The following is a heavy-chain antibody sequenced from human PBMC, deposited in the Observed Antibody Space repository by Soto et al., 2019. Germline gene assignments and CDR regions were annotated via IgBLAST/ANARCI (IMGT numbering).Heavy chain of an antibody. CDR2: INSDGSYT. V-gene: IGHV3-74*01. J-gene: IGHJ6*03. Sequence: HPGGSLRLSCAASGFTFSSYWMHWVRQAPGKGLVWVSHINSDGSYTTYGDSVKGRFTISRDNAKNTLYLQMNSLRVEDTAIYYCASKDSGFMDVWGKGTTVTVSS. D-gene: IGHD3-10*01. CDR3: ASKDSGFMDV. CDR1: GFTFSSYW.